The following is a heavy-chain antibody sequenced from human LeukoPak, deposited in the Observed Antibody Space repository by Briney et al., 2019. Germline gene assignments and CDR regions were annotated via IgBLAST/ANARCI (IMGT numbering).Heavy chain of an antibody. CDR3: AADGEYAFLV. Sequence: GGSLRLSCAASGLTFHNTWMHWIHQAPGKGLVWVSRIKGDGITTTYADSVKGRFTISRDNAKNTLYLQTNSLRAEDTAVYYCAADGEYAFLVWGQGTMVTVSS. V-gene: IGHV3-74*01. CDR2: IKGDGITT. J-gene: IGHJ3*01. CDR1: GLTFHNTW. D-gene: IGHD2/OR15-2a*01.